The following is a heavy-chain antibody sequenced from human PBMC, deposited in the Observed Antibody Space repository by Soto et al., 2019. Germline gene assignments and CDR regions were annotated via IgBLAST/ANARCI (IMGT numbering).Heavy chain of an antibody. J-gene: IGHJ4*02. CDR1: GGSISSSSYY. D-gene: IGHD5-12*01. V-gene: IGHV4-39*01. CDR3: ARHLGGYNYFAY. Sequence: QLQLQESGPGLVKPSETLSLTCTVSGGSISSSSYYWGWIRQHPGKGLEWIGSIYYSGSTYYNPSLKSRVTISVDTSKNQFSLKLSSVTAADTAVYYCARHLGGYNYFAYWGQGTLVTVSS. CDR2: IYYSGST.